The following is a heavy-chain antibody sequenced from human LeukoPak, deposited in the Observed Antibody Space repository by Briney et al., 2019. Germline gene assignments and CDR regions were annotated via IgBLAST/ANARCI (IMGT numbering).Heavy chain of an antibody. Sequence: GGSLRLSCAASGFTFSDYYMSWVRQAPGKGLEWVSYIRSDSTTIYYADSVEGRFTISRDNAKNSLYLQMSSLRAEDTAVYYCVQSPGYDFWSGFPYYYYGMDVWGQGTTVTVSS. D-gene: IGHD3-3*01. CDR1: GFTFSDYY. J-gene: IGHJ6*02. V-gene: IGHV3-11*01. CDR3: VQSPGYDFWSGFPYYYYGMDV. CDR2: IRSDSTTI.